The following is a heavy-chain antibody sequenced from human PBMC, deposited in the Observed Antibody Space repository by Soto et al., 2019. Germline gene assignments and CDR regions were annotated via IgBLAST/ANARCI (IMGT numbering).Heavy chain of an antibody. CDR1: GGPIXSYY. V-gene: IGHV4-59*01. J-gene: IGHJ6*02. Sequence: PSETLSLTCTVSGGPIXSYYWSLIRQPPGKGLEWIGYIYYSGITNYNPSLKSRVTISVDTSKNQFSLKLSSVTAADTAVYYCARYKSNYYYGMDVWGQGTKVTVS. D-gene: IGHD1-20*01. CDR3: ARYKSNYYYGMDV. CDR2: IYYSGIT.